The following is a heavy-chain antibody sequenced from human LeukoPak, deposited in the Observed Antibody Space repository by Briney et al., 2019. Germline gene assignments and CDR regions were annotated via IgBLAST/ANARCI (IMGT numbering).Heavy chain of an antibody. J-gene: IGHJ4*02. CDR2: INHSGST. Sequence: SETLSLTCAVYGGSFSGYYWTWIRQPPGKGLEWIGEINHSGSTNYNPSLKSRVTISVDTSKNQFSLKLSAVTAADTAVYYCARGNLHSSGWASSQIDYWGQGTLVTVSS. V-gene: IGHV4-34*01. CDR1: GGSFSGYY. D-gene: IGHD6-19*01. CDR3: ARGNLHSSGWASSQIDY.